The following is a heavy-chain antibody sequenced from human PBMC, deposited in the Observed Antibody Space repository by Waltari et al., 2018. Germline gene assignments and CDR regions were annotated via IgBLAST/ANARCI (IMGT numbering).Heavy chain of an antibody. CDR3: TRGGWKTTDYGMDV. J-gene: IGHJ6*02. Sequence: VHLQESGPGLVRPAETLSLTCTVSGGPISNYYWNWIRQPPGKGLEWIGSIYYTGSSNYSPSLKIRLTLTVDMSANQFSLSLTSVTAADTAMYYCTRGGWKTTDYGMDVWGQGTTVVVSS. CDR2: IYYTGSS. CDR1: GGPISNYY. D-gene: IGHD1-1*01. V-gene: IGHV4-59*01.